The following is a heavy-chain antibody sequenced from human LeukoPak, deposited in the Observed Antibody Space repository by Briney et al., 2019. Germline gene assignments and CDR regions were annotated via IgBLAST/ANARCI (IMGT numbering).Heavy chain of an antibody. D-gene: IGHD2-2*01. CDR1: GFTFISYE. J-gene: IGHJ4*02. Sequence: GGSLRLSCAASGFTFISYEMNRVRQAPGKGLEWVSYISSSGSTIYYADSVKGRFTISRDNAKNSLYLQMNSLRAEDTAVYYCARDPPRTSLDYWGQGTLVTVSS. CDR2: ISSSGSTI. CDR3: ARDPPRTSLDY. V-gene: IGHV3-48*03.